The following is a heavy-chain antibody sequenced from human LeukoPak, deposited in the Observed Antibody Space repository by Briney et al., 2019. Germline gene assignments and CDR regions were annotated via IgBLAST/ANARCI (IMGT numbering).Heavy chain of an antibody. CDR3: AKPLALRIVGATPLDY. V-gene: IGHV3-23*01. J-gene: IGHJ4*02. D-gene: IGHD1-26*01. Sequence: PGGALRLSCAASGFTFSSYAMSWVRQAPGKGLEWVSAISGSGGSTYYADSVKGRFTISRDNSKNTLYLQMNSLRAEDTAVYYCAKPLALRIVGATPLDYWGQGTLVTVSS. CDR1: GFTFSSYA. CDR2: ISGSGGST.